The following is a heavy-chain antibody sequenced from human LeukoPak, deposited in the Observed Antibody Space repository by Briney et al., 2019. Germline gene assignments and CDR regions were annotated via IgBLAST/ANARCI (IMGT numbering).Heavy chain of an antibody. CDR1: GFTFSNYA. V-gene: IGHV3-23*01. CDR2: ISGSGGST. Sequence: GGSLRLSCATSGFTFSNYAMSWVRQAPGKGLEWVSGISGSGGSTYYADSVKGRFTISRDNAKNSLYLQMNSLRAEDTAVYYCARGPGWNDYWGQGTLVTVSS. J-gene: IGHJ4*02. D-gene: IGHD1-1*01. CDR3: ARGPGWNDY.